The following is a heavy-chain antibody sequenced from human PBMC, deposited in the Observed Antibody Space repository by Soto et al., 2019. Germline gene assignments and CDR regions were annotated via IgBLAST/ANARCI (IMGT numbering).Heavy chain of an antibody. D-gene: IGHD3-10*01. V-gene: IGHV4-34*01. CDR2: ISHDGGT. J-gene: IGHJ6*02. Sequence: SETLSLTCALYGGSFDDFYWSWVRQSPGKXLEWVREISHDGGTNYSPSLASRVSISVDTSKSQFSLHLRSVTAADTGLYYCARGQLVWYGDLTPYHRDMDVWGQGTTVTVSS. CDR3: ARGQLVWYGDLTPYHRDMDV. CDR1: GGSFDDFY.